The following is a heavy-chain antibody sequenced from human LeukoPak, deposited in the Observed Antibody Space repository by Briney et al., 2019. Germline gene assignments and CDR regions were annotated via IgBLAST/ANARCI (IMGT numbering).Heavy chain of an antibody. Sequence: AETLSLTCTVSGGSISSYYWSWIRQPPGQGLEWIGYIYYSGSTNYNPSLKSRVTISVDTSRNQFSLKLSSVTAADTAVYYCVRGSGDYVFWGQGTLVAVSS. CDR2: IYYSGST. D-gene: IGHD4-17*01. V-gene: IGHV4-59*01. CDR3: VRGSGDYVF. CDR1: GGSISSYY. J-gene: IGHJ4*02.